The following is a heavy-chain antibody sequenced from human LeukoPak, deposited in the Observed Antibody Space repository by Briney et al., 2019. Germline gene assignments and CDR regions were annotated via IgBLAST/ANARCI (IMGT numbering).Heavy chain of an antibody. V-gene: IGHV3-7*01. CDR3: ARTGAQWLVLSYDS. J-gene: IGHJ5*02. CDR1: GFTFNNYW. CDR2: IKQDGSET. Sequence: PGGSLRLSCAASGFTFNNYWMTWVRHTPGKGLEWVAHIKQDGSETYYVDSVKGRFTISRDNAKNSLYLQMDSLRVEDTALYYCARTGAQWLVLSYDSWGQGTLVTVSS. D-gene: IGHD6-19*01.